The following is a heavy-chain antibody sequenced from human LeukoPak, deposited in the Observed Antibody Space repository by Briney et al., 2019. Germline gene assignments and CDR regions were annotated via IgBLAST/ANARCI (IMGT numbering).Heavy chain of an antibody. Sequence: GSSVKVSCKASGGTFSSYAISWVRQAPGQGLEWMGGIIPIFGTANYAQKFQGRVTITADESTSTAYMELSSLRSEDTAVYYCAGSRERELDFDYWGQGTLVTVSS. V-gene: IGHV1-69*01. CDR3: AGSRERELDFDY. D-gene: IGHD1-26*01. J-gene: IGHJ4*02. CDR2: IIPIFGTA. CDR1: GGTFSSYA.